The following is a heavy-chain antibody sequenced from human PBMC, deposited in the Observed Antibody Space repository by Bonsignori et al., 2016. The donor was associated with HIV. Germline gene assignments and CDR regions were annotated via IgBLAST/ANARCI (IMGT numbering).Heavy chain of an antibody. CDR2: ISYSGTT. J-gene: IGHJ3*02. Sequence: WIRQPPGKGLEWIGYISYSGTTNYNPSLKSRVTLSVDTSKNKFSLKLSSVTAADTAVYYCARAQGSNDAFDIWGHGTMVTVSS. V-gene: IGHV4-59*01. D-gene: IGHD2-2*01. CDR3: ARAQGSNDAFDI.